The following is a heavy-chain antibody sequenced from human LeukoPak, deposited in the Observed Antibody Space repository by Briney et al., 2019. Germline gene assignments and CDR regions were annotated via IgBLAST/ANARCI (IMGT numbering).Heavy chain of an antibody. Sequence: ASVKVSCKASGYTFTSYYMHWVRQAPGQGLEWMGIINPSGGSTSCAQKFQGRVTMTRDTSTSTVYMELSSLRSEDTAVYYCARVLLWFGGNRGAFDIWGQGTMVTVSS. V-gene: IGHV1-46*01. J-gene: IGHJ3*02. CDR1: GYTFTSYY. D-gene: IGHD3-10*01. CDR2: INPSGGST. CDR3: ARVLLWFGGNRGAFDI.